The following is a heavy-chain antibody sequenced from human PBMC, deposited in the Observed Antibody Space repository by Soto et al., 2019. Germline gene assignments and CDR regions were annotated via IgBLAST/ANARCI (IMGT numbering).Heavy chain of an antibody. Sequence: ASVKVSCKASGYTFTLFDVNWVRQAAGQGLEWMGWMSPNSENKGYAQKFQGRVSMTRDTSMTTAYMELSSLRSEDTAVYYRVTGFGSSCNTARYNWFDFSGQGSLGTVST. CDR2: MSPNSENK. CDR1: GYTFTLFD. D-gene: IGHD6-13*01. J-gene: IGHJ5*01. V-gene: IGHV1-8*01. CDR3: VTGFGSSCNTARYNWFDF.